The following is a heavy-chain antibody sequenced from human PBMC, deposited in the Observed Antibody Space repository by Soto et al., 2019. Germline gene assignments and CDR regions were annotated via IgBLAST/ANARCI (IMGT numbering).Heavy chain of an antibody. J-gene: IGHJ4*02. CDR1: GFTFSSYW. Sequence: EVQLVESGGGLVQPGGSLRLSCAASGFTFSSYWMHWVRQAPGKGLVWVSRINSDGSSTSYADSVKGRFTISRDNAQSTRYVQMDSLRAEDTAGYYCASGAYSGGWYSNQFGYWGQGTLVTVSS. D-gene: IGHD6-19*01. CDR3: ASGAYSGGWYSNQFGY. V-gene: IGHV3-74*01. CDR2: INSDGSST.